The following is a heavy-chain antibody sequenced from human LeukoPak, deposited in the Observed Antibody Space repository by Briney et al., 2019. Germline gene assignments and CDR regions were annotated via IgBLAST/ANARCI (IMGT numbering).Heavy chain of an antibody. CDR1: GGSISSGDYY. J-gene: IGHJ5*02. D-gene: IGHD6-6*01. CDR2: IYYSGST. CDR3: ARGSSSEDNWFDP. Sequence: SETLSLTCTVSGGSISSGDYYWSWIRQPPGKGLEWIGYIYYSGSTYYSPSLKSRVTISVDTSKNQFSLKLSSVTAADTAVYYCARGSSSEDNWFDPWGQGTLVTVSS. V-gene: IGHV4-30-4*08.